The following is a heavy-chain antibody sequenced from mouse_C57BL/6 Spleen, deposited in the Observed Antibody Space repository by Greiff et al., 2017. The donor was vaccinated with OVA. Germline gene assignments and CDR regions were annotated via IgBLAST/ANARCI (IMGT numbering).Heavy chain of an antibody. J-gene: IGHJ4*01. CDR1: GYTFTSYW. CDR2: IDPSDSYT. CDR3: ARGGPYYAMDY. V-gene: IGHV1-69*01. Sequence: QVQLQQPGAELVMPGASVKLSCKASGYTFTSYWMHWVKQRPGQGLEWIGEIDPSDSYTNYNQKFKGKSTLTVDKSSSTAYMQLSSLTSEDSAVYYCARGGPYYAMDYWGQGTTLTVSS.